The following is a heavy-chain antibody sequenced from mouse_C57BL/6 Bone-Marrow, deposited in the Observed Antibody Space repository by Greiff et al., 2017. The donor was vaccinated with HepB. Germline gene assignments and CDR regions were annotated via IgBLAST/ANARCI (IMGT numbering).Heavy chain of an antibody. D-gene: IGHD2-4*01. CDR1: GYTFTSYG. Sequence: QVQLQQSGAELARPGASVKLSCKASGYTFTSYGISWVKQRTGQGLEWIGEIYPRSGNTYYNEKFKGKATLTADKSSSTAYMELRSLTSEDSAVYFCARAGSTMITQYYAMDYWGQGTSVTVSS. J-gene: IGHJ4*01. V-gene: IGHV1-81*01. CDR3: ARAGSTMITQYYAMDY. CDR2: IYPRSGNT.